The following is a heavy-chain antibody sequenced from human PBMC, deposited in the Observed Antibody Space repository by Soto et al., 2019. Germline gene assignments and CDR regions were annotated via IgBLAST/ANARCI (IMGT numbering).Heavy chain of an antibody. D-gene: IGHD3-16*01. V-gene: IGHV4-4*02. CDR2: IYHTGIA. CDR3: VSKLGPYYYGLDV. CDR1: GDSITNNHW. Sequence: PSETLSLTCTVYGDSITNNHWRSWVRQPPGKGPELIGEIYHTGIANYNPSLESRVAFSVDKSKNQFSLSLTSVTAAATAVYYCVSKLGPYYYGLDVWGHGTLVTVSS. J-gene: IGHJ6*02.